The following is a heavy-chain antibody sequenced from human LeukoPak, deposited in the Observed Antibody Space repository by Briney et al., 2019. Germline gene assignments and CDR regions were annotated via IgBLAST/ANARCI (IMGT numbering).Heavy chain of an antibody. Sequence: PSETLSLTCSVSGGSISSSNYYWSWIRQPAGKGLGWIGRIYTSGSTNYNPSLKSRVTMSVDTSKNQFSLKLSSVTAADTAVYYCARDQYSYGNDAFDIWGQGTMVTVSS. D-gene: IGHD5-18*01. V-gene: IGHV4-61*02. CDR1: GGSISSSNYY. J-gene: IGHJ3*02. CDR2: IYTSGST. CDR3: ARDQYSYGNDAFDI.